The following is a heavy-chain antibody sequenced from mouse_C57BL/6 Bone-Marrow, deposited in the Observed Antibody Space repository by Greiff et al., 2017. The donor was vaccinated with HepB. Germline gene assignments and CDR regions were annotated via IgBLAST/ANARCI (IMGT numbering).Heavy chain of an antibody. CDR3: AREAATTVDLCWYFDV. CDR1: GYAFSSSW. CDR2: IYPGDGDT. Sequence: QVQLKESGPELVKPGASVKISCKASGYAFSSSWMNWVKQRPGKGLEWIGRIYPGDGDTNYNGKFKGKATLTADKSSSTAYMQLSSLTSEDSAVYFCAREAATTVDLCWYFDVWGTGTTVTVSS. J-gene: IGHJ1*03. V-gene: IGHV1-82*01. D-gene: IGHD1-1*01.